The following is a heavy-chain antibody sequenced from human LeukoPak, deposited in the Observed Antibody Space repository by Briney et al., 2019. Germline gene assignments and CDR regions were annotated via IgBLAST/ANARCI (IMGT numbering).Heavy chain of an antibody. V-gene: IGHV4-34*01. CDR2: INRSGST. J-gene: IGHJ4*02. CDR3: ASSLVRADMVTGIDY. Sequence: SETLSLTCAVYGVSFSGYYWIWIRQPPGKGLEWIGEINRSGSTTYNPSLKSRVTISLDTSKNQFSLKLSSVTAADTAVYYCASSLVRADMVTGIDYWGQGTLVTVSS. CDR1: GVSFSGYY. D-gene: IGHD5-18*01.